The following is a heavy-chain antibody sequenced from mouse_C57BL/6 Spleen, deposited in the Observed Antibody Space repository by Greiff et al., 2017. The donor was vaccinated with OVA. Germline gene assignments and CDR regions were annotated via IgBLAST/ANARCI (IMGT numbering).Heavy chain of an antibody. Sequence: QVQLQQPGTELVKPGASVKLSCKASGYTFTSYWMHWVKQRPGQGLEWIGNINPSNGGTNYNEKFKSKASLTVDKSSSTAYMQLSSLTSEDSAVYYCARDRLLRWYFDVWGTGTTVTVSS. J-gene: IGHJ1*03. D-gene: IGHD2-3*01. V-gene: IGHV1-53*01. CDR3: ARDRLLRWYFDV. CDR1: GYTFTSYW. CDR2: INPSNGGT.